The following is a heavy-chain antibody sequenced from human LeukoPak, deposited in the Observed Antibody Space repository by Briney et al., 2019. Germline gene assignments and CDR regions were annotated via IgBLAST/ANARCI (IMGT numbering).Heavy chain of an antibody. D-gene: IGHD2-15*01. V-gene: IGHV5-51*01. CDR1: GYSFTSYW. Sequence: GESLKISCKGSGYSFTSYWIGWVRQMPGKGLEWMGIIYPGDSATRYSPSFQGQVTISADKSISTAYLQWSSLKASDTAMYYCARPYNILGYCSGGSCYPDAFDIWGQGTMVTVSS. CDR3: ARPYNILGYCSGGSCYPDAFDI. CDR2: IYPGDSAT. J-gene: IGHJ3*02.